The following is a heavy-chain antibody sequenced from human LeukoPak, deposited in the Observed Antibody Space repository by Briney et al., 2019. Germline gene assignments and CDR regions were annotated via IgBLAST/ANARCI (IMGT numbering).Heavy chain of an antibody. CDR3: ARAVTQWLAPGDY. CDR2: IFYSGST. CDR1: GGSISSYY. D-gene: IGHD6-19*01. V-gene: IGHV4-59*01. Sequence: SETLSLTRTVSGGSISSYYWTWIRQPPGKGLEWIGNIFYSGSTYYNPSLKSRVTISVDTSKNQFSLKLNSVTAADTAVYYCARAVTQWLAPGDYWGQGTLVTVSS. J-gene: IGHJ4*02.